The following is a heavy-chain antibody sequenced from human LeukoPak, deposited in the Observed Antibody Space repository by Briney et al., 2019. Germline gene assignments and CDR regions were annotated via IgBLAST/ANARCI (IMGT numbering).Heavy chain of an antibody. J-gene: IGHJ3*02. D-gene: IGHD3-10*01. CDR2: IRYDGSNK. V-gene: IGHV3-30*02. CDR1: GFTFSSYG. Sequence: GGSLRLSCAASGFTFSSYGMHWVRQDPGKGLEWVAFIRYDGSNKYYADSVKGRFTISRDNSKNTLYLQMNSLRAEDTAVYYCAKVAREFMGAFDIWGQGTMVTVSS. CDR3: AKVAREFMGAFDI.